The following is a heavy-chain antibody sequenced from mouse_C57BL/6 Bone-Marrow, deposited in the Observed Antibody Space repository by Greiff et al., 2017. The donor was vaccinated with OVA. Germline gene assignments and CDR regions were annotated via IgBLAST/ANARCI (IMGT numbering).Heavy chain of an antibody. D-gene: IGHD2-3*01. CDR1: GYTFTSYW. J-gene: IGHJ2*01. Sequence: VKLQQPGAELVKPGASVKLSCKASGYTFTSYWMQWVKQRPGQGLEWIGEIDPSDSYTNYNQKFKGKATLTVDTSSSTAYMQLSSLTSEDSAVYYCARGGWLLLDYWGQGTTLTVSS. V-gene: IGHV1-50*01. CDR3: ARGGWLLLDY. CDR2: IDPSDSYT.